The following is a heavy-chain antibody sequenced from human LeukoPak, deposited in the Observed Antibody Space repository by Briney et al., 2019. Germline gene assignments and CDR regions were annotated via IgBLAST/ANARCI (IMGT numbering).Heavy chain of an antibody. CDR3: AGYDSTGYYFFDY. CDR1: GVSINNYY. V-gene: IGHV4-59*01. Sequence: SETLSLTCTVSGVSINNYYWSWIRQPPGKGLEWIGFIYYTGTTNYNPSLKSRVTMSVDTSKNQFSLKLRSVIAADTAVYYCAGYDSTGYYFFDYWGPGTLVTVSS. J-gene: IGHJ4*02. CDR2: IYYTGTT. D-gene: IGHD3-22*01.